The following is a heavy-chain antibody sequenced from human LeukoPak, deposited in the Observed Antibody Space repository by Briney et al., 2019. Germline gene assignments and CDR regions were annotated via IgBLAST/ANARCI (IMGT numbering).Heavy chain of an antibody. Sequence: SETLSLTCAVYGGSFSGYYWSWIRQPPGKGLEWIGEINHSGSTNYNPSLKSRVTISVDTSKNQFSLKLSSVTAADTAVYHCARRRRIVGATPGAFDIWGQGTMVTVSS. CDR3: ARRRRIVGATPGAFDI. CDR1: GGSFSGYY. CDR2: INHSGST. V-gene: IGHV4-34*01. J-gene: IGHJ3*02. D-gene: IGHD1-26*01.